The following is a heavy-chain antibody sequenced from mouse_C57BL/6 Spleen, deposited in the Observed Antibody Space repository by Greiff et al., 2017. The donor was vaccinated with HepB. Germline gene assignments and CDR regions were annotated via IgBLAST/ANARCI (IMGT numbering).Heavy chain of an antibody. CDR1: GYSITSGYY. V-gene: IGHV3-6*01. J-gene: IGHJ2*01. Sequence: ESGPGLVKPSQSLSLTCSVTGYSITSGYYWNWIRQFPGNKLEWMGYISYDGSNNYNPSLKNRISITRDTSKNQFFLKLNSVTTEDTATYYCARFNDGYYWGQGTTLTVSS. CDR2: ISYDGSN. D-gene: IGHD2-3*01. CDR3: ARFNDGYY.